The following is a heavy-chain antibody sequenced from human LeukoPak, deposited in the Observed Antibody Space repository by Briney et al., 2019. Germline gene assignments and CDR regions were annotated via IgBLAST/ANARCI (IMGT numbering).Heavy chain of an antibody. CDR3: ARAAGYCGSTSCYVFDY. CDR1: GYTFTSYG. Sequence: GASVKVSCKASGYTFTSYGISWVRQAPGQGLEWMGWISAYNGNTNYAQKLQGRVTMTTDTSTSTAYMELRSLRSDDTAVYYCARAAGYCGSTSCYVFDYWGQGTLVTVSS. J-gene: IGHJ4*02. D-gene: IGHD2-2*01. V-gene: IGHV1-18*04. CDR2: ISAYNGNT.